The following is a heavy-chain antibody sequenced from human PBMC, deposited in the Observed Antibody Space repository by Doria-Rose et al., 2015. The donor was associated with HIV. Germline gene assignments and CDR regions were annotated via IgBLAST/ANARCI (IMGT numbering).Heavy chain of an antibody. J-gene: IGHJ4*02. Sequence: QVTLKESGPVLVKPTETLTLTCTVSGVSLSSPGMGVSWIRQPPGKALEWLANIFSDDERSYKTSLKSKLTISRCTSKCQVVLTMTDMAPVDTATYYCARIKSSRWYHKYYFDFWGQGTLVRVSA. CDR2: IFSDDER. CDR1: GVSLSSPGMG. V-gene: IGHV2-26*01. CDR3: ARIKSSRWYHKYYFDF. D-gene: IGHD6-13*01.